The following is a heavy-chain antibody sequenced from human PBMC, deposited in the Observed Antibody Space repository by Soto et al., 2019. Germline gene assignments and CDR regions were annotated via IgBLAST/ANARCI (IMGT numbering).Heavy chain of an antibody. CDR3: ISDPFGDYVRWFDP. CDR1: GFVFSKTW. V-gene: IGHV3-15*01. D-gene: IGHD4-17*01. CDR2: IKSEADGGTA. J-gene: IGHJ5*02. Sequence: ESGGGLVKPGGSLRLSCVVSGFVFSKTWMTWVRQAPGKGPEWVGSIKSEADGGTADYAAPGRGRFTISRDDSKNTLYLEMNSLKIEDTALYYCISDPFGDYVRWFDPWGQGTLVTVSS.